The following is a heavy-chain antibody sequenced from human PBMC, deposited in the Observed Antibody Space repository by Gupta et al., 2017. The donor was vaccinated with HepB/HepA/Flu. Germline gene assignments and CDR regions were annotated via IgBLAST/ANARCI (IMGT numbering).Heavy chain of an antibody. D-gene: IGHD1-14*01. V-gene: IGHV5-51*01. Sequence: EVQLVQSGAEVQKPGESLKISCRGSGYRFTNYWIAWVRQMPGKGLEWMGIIYPGDSDTKYSPSFQGQVTISADKSISTAYLQWSSLKASDTAMYYCATGGIRSTITWFDPWGQGTLVTVSS. CDR1: GYRFTNYW. J-gene: IGHJ5*02. CDR3: ATGGIRSTITWFDP. CDR2: IYPGDSDT.